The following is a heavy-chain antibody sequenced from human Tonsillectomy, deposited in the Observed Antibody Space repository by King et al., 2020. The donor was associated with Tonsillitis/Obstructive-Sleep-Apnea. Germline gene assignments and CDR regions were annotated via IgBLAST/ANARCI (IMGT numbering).Heavy chain of an antibody. CDR3: ARGGELYDSFDI. J-gene: IGHJ3*02. D-gene: IGHD1-7*01. V-gene: IGHV1-18*01. CDR1: GYTFTSYG. Sequence: VQLVESGAEVKKPGASVKVSCKASGYTFTSYGISWVRQAPGQGLEWMGYISGYNGNTNYAQKLQGRVTMTTDTSTSTAYTELRSLRSGDTAVYYCARGGELYDSFDIWGQGTMVTVSS. CDR2: ISGYNGNT.